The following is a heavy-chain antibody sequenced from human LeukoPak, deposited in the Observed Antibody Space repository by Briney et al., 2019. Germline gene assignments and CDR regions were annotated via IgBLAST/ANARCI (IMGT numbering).Heavy chain of an antibody. D-gene: IGHD5-12*01. J-gene: IGHJ4*02. CDR2: INPSGGST. CDR3: ARAQWLRDFDY. CDR1: GYTFTSYY. V-gene: IGHV1-46*01. Sequence: VASVKVSCKASGYTFTSYYMHWARQAPGQGLEWMGIINPSGGSTSYAQKFQGRVTMTRDTSTSTVYMELSSLRSEDTAVYYCARAQWLRDFDYWGQGTLVTVSS.